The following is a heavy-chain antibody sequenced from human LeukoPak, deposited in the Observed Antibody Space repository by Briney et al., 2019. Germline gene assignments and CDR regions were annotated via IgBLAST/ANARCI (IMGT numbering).Heavy chain of an antibody. V-gene: IGHV1-24*01. Sequence: ASVKVSCKVSGYTLTELSMHWVRQAPGKGLEWMGGFDPEDGETIYAQKFQGRVTMTEDTSTDTAYMELSSLRSEDTAVYYCATDLSKGSGSYPPTWGQGTLVTVSS. J-gene: IGHJ5*02. CDR1: GYTLTELS. D-gene: IGHD3-10*01. CDR2: FDPEDGET. CDR3: ATDLSKGSGSYPPT.